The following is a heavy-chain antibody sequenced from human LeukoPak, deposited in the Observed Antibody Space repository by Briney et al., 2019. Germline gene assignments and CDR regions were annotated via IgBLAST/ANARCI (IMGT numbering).Heavy chain of an antibody. CDR1: GYTFTSYG. D-gene: IGHD2-2*02. V-gene: IGHV1-18*01. CDR3: ARARDCSSTSCYNYYYYGMDV. CDR2: ISAYNGNT. Sequence: ASVKVSCKASGYTFTSYGISWVRQAPGQGLELMGWISAYNGNTNYAQKLQGRVTMTTDTSTSTAYMELRSLRSDDTAVYYCARARDCSSTSCYNYYYYGMDVWGQGTTVTVSS. J-gene: IGHJ6*02.